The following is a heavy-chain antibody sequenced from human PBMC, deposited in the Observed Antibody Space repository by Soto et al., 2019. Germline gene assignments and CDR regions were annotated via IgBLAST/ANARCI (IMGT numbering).Heavy chain of an antibody. CDR3: ARGLGYCSSTSCSSAYYYYMDV. V-gene: IGHV4-59*12. Sequence: SETLSLTCTVSGGSISNFYWSWIRQPPGKGLEWIGYVYYTGSTSYNPSPKRRVTFSADTSKDQFSLKLSSVTAADTAVYYCARGLGYCSSTSCSSAYYYYMDVWGKGTTVTVSS. CDR2: VYYTGST. CDR1: GGSISNFY. J-gene: IGHJ6*03. D-gene: IGHD2-2*01.